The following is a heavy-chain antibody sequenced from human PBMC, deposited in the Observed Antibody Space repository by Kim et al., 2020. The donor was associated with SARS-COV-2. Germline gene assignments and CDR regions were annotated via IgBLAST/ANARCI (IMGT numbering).Heavy chain of an antibody. CDR3: ARRYYYGSGSRGPFDY. J-gene: IGHJ4*02. D-gene: IGHD3-10*01. Sequence: VKGRFTISRDNAKTSLYLQMKSLRAEDTAVYYCARRYYYGSGSRGPFDYWGQGTLVTVSS. V-gene: IGHV3-11*06.